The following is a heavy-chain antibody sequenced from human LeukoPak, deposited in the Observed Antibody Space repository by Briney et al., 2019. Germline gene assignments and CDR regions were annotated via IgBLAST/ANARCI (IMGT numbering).Heavy chain of an antibody. CDR2: IKQDGSEK. J-gene: IGHJ4*02. CDR1: EFSFSSYW. Sequence: GGSLRLSCEGSEFSFSSYWMSWVRQAPGKGLEWVAKIKQDGSEKYYVDSVKGRFTISRDNAKNSLYLQMNSLRAEDTAFYYCARVQQYDKFDYWGQGTLVTVSS. CDR3: ARVQQYDKFDY. V-gene: IGHV3-7*03. D-gene: IGHD3-22*01.